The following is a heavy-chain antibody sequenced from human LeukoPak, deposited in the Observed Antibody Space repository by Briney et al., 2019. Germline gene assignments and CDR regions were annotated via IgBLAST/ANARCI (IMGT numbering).Heavy chain of an antibody. V-gene: IGHV3-21*01. CDR2: ISSSSSYI. D-gene: IGHD2-2*01. CDR1: GFTFSSYS. CDR3: ARARLYCSNTSCYEAGDDY. Sequence: GGSLRLSCAASGFTFSSYSMNWVRQAPGKGLEWVSSISSSSSYIYYADSVKGRFTISRDNAKNSLYLQMNSLRAEDTAVYYCARARLYCSNTSCYEAGDDYWGQGTLVTVSS. J-gene: IGHJ4*02.